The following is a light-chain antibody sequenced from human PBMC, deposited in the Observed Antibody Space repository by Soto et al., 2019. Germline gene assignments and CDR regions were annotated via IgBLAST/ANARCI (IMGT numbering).Light chain of an antibody. V-gene: IGLV1-40*01. Sequence: QSVLTQPPSVSGVPGQRVTISCTGNTSNIGAGFDVHWYQQLPETAPKLLIHGNNNRPSGVPDRFSGSKSGTSASLAITGLQAEDEADYYCQSFDSSLSGYVFGTGTKLTVL. CDR2: GNN. CDR3: QSFDSSLSGYV. CDR1: TSNIGAGFD. J-gene: IGLJ1*01.